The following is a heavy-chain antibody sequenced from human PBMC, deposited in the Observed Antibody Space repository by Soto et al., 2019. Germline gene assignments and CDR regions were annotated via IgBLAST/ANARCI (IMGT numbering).Heavy chain of an antibody. CDR2: INPILSVS. J-gene: IGHJ4*02. D-gene: IGHD3-10*01. Sequence: QVQLVQSGAEVQKPGSSVKVSCKASGDTFSFYSINWVRQAPGLGLEWMGRINPILSVSNYAQKFQGRVTITADKSTSTAYMELSSLRSDDTAMYYCATNYGSGYRAFDYWGQGALVTVSS. CDR3: ATNYGSGYRAFDY. CDR1: GDTFSFYS. V-gene: IGHV1-69*02.